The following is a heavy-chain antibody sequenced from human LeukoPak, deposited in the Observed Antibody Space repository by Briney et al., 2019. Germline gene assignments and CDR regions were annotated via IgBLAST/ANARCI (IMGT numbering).Heavy chain of an antibody. CDR1: GFTFSSYA. D-gene: IGHD2-15*01. Sequence: GGSLGLSCAASGFTFSSYAMSWVRQAPGKGLEWVSAISGSGGSTYYADSVKGRFTISRDNSKNTLYLQMNSLRAEDTAVYYCAKDLLIGGSCYDYWGQGTLVTVSS. CDR2: ISGSGGST. V-gene: IGHV3-23*01. CDR3: AKDLLIGGSCYDY. J-gene: IGHJ4*02.